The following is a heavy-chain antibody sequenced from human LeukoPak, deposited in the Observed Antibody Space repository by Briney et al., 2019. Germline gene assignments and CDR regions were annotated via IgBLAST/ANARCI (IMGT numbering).Heavy chain of an antibody. D-gene: IGHD6-19*01. Sequence: GGSLRLSCAASGFTFSSYAMHWVRQAPGKGLEWVAVISYDGSNKYYADSVKGRFTISRDNSKNTLYLQMNSLRAEDTAVYYCAKDSVYSSGWSVDYWGQGTLVTVSS. CDR2: ISYDGSNK. CDR1: GFTFSSYA. J-gene: IGHJ4*02. CDR3: AKDSVYSSGWSVDY. V-gene: IGHV3-30*04.